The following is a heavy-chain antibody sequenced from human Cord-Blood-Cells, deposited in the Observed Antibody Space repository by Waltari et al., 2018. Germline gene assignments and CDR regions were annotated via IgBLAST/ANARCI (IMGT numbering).Heavy chain of an antibody. V-gene: IGHV4-34*01. CDR3: ASTSSWYY. Sequence: QVQLQQWGAGLLKPSETLSLTCAVYGGSFGGYYWSWIRQPPGKGLEWIGEINHSGSTNYNPSLKSRVTISVDTSKNQFSLKLSSVTAADTAVYYCASTSSWYYWGQGTLVTVSS. CDR2: INHSGST. J-gene: IGHJ4*02. CDR1: GGSFGGYY. D-gene: IGHD6-13*01.